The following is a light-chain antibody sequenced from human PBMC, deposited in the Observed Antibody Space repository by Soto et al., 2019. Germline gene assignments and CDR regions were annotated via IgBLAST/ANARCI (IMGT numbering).Light chain of an antibody. Sequence: DIQMTQSPSSLSASVGDSVTITCRASQSISTYLNWYQQNAGKAPKLLIYGASSLQRGVPSRFTGSGTGTDFTLTISSLQPEDFATYNCQQTSPPPWTFGQGPKVEIK. CDR3: QQTSPPPWT. CDR1: QSISTY. V-gene: IGKV1-39*01. J-gene: IGKJ1*01. CDR2: GAS.